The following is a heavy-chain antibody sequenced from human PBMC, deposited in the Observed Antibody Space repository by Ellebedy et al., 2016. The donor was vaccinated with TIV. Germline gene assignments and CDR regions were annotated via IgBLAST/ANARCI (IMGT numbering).Heavy chain of an antibody. D-gene: IGHD3-10*01. Sequence: GESLKISXAASGFTFSSYSMNWVRQAPGKGLEWVSYISSSSSTIYYADSVKGRFTISRDNAKNSLYLQMNSLRAEDTAVYYCARVIMDYYGSGSQNAQGYWGQGTLVTVSS. CDR3: ARVIMDYYGSGSQNAQGY. CDR1: GFTFSSYS. J-gene: IGHJ4*02. V-gene: IGHV3-48*01. CDR2: ISSSSSTI.